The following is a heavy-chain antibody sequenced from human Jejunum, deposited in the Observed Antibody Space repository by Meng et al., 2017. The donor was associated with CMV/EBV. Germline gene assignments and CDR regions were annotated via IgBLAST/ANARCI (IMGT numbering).Heavy chain of an antibody. J-gene: IGHJ4*02. CDR2: ITWTSRSI. CDR1: TFDGYA. D-gene: IGHD6-6*01. Sequence: TFDGYAMHWVRQAPGKRLECVSGITWTSRSIGYADSVKSRFTISRDNAKNSLYLEMNSLRAEDTALYYCTKVGGQLAREYYFDSWGQGTLVTVSS. V-gene: IGHV3-9*01. CDR3: TKVGGQLAREYYFDS.